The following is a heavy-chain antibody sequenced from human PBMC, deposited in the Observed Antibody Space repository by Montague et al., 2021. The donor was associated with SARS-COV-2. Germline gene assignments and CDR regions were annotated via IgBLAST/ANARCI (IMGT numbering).Heavy chain of an antibody. J-gene: IGHJ5*02. CDR3: ARGRTDVGAYYDFWRGDYGSGKNWFDA. CDR2: ISHSGST. V-gene: IGHV4-34*01. D-gene: IGHD3-3*01. Sequence: SETLSLTCAVYNGSFSSFYWSWIRQPPGKGLEWIGEISHSGSTNYNPSLKSRVTISVDTSKNQFSLNLSSVTAADTAVYYCARGRTDVGAYYDFWRGDYGSGKNWFDAWGQGTLVTVSS. CDR1: NGSFSSFY.